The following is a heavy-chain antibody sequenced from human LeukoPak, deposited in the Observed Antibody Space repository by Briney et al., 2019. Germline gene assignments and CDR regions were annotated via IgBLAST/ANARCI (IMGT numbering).Heavy chain of an antibody. CDR2: NYYPGST. Sequence: DTLSLTCTVSGRHLRTYYWLWIRPPPAKGLAWIGYNYYPGSTNYNHSLKSQLTISVDTSNNQFSLKLSSMTAADTAVYYCARVGLMFRGVMTGRAFDYWGLGTLVTVSS. CDR3: ARVGLMFRGVMTGRAFDY. D-gene: IGHD3-10*01. CDR1: GRHLRTYY. J-gene: IGHJ4*02. V-gene: IGHV4-59*07.